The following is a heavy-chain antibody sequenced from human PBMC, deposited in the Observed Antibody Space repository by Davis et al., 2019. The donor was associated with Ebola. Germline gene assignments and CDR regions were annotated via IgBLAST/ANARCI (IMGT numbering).Heavy chain of an antibody. CDR3: ARAPTWSEINYYCLDY. J-gene: IGHJ4*02. CDR1: GYTFTSYD. CDR2: MNPNSGNT. Sequence: ASVKVSCKASGYTFTSYDINWVRQATGHGFEWMGWMNPNSGNTGYAQKFQGRVTMTRNTSISTAYMELSSLRSEDTAVYYCARAPTWSEINYYCLDYWGQGTLVTVSS. D-gene: IGHD3-22*01. V-gene: IGHV1-8*01.